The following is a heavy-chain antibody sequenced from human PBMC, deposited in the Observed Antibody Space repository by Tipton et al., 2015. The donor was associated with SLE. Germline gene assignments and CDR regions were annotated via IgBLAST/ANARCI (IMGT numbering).Heavy chain of an antibody. CDR2: MHYGGGT. D-gene: IGHD6-19*01. J-gene: IGHJ4*02. Sequence: TLSLTCTVSGGSITTFKSYWAWIRQSPGKGLEWVGTMHYGGGTFFNPSLESRVTISLDTSKNQFSLKLTSVTAADTAVYYCARDARYSSRRDFDSWGQGTLVTVSS. V-gene: IGHV4-39*07. CDR1: GGSITTFKSY. CDR3: ARDARYSSRRDFDS.